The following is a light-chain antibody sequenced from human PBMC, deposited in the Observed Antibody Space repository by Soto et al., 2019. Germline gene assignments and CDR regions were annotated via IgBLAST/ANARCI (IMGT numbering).Light chain of an antibody. J-gene: IGLJ3*02. Sequence: QSVLTQPASVSGSPGQSITISCTGTSSDVGGYNYVSWYQQHPGKAPKLMIYEVSNRPSGVSNRFSGSKSGNTASLTISGRQAEDEDDYYCSSYTSSSTWVFGGGTKLTVL. CDR2: EVS. CDR1: SSDVGGYNY. CDR3: SSYTSSSTWV. V-gene: IGLV2-14*01.